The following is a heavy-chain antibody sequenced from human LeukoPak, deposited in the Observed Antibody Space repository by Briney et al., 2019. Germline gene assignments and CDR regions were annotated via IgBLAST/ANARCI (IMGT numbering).Heavy chain of an antibody. Sequence: SETLSLTCSVSGGSISSYYWSWIRQPPGKGLEWIGYIYYSGSTNYNPSLKSRVTISVDTSKNQFSLKLSSVTAADTAVYYCARSPRWGYYFDYWGQGTLVTVSS. J-gene: IGHJ4*02. CDR2: IYYSGST. CDR1: GGSISSYY. CDR3: ARSPRWGYYFDY. D-gene: IGHD3-16*01. V-gene: IGHV4-59*12.